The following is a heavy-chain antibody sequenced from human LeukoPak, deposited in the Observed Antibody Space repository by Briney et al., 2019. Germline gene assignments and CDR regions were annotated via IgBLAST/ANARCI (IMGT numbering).Heavy chain of an antibody. Sequence: ASVKVSCKASGYTFTSYDINWMRQATGQGLEWMGWMSPNSGNTGYAQKFQGRVTITRNTSISTAYMELSSLRSEDTAVYYCARAPSRGDYYYMDVWGKGTTVTVSS. CDR3: ARAPSRGDYYYMDV. CDR1: GYTFTSYD. V-gene: IGHV1-8*01. CDR2: MSPNSGNT. D-gene: IGHD3-10*01. J-gene: IGHJ6*03.